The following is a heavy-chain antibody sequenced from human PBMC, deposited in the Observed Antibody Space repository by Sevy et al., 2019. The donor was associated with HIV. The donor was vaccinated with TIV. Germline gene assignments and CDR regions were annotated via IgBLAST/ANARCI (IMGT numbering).Heavy chain of an antibody. CDR1: GDSVSSGNYY. CDR3: AGAAPGYYYAMDV. CDR2: NFYSGST. D-gene: IGHD6-13*01. J-gene: IGHJ6*02. V-gene: IGHV4-61*01. Sequence: SETLSLTCTVSGDSVSSGNYYWSWIRQPPGKGLEWIGYNFYSGSTTYNPSLNSRVTISVDTSKTQFSLKLSSVTAADTAVYYCAGAAPGYYYAMDVWGQGTTVTVSS.